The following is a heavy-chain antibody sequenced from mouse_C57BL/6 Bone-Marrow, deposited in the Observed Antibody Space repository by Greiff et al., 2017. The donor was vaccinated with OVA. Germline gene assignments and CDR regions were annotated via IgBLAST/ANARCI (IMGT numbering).Heavy chain of an antibody. CDR2: INPYNGGT. V-gene: IGHV1-19*01. CDR3: AAVGTVVVDY. D-gene: IGHD1-1*01. CDR1: GYTFTDYY. J-gene: IGHJ2*01. Sequence: VQLQQSGPVLVKPGASVKMSCKASGYTFTDYYMNWVKQSHGKSLEWIGVINPYNGGTSYNQKFKGKATLTVDKSSSTAYMELNSLTSEDSAVYYCAAVGTVVVDYWGQGTTLTVSS.